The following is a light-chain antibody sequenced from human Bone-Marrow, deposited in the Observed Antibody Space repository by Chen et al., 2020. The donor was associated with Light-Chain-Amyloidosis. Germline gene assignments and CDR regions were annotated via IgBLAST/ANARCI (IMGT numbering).Light chain of an antibody. CDR2: WAS. J-gene: IGKJ4*01. CDR3: QQYYATLPS. V-gene: IGKV4-1*01. CDR1: QSVLNSSNNKNY. Sequence: DIVMTQSPDSLAVSLGERATINCKSRQSVLNSSNNKNYLAWYQQKPGQPPKLLISWASTRESGVPDRFSGSGSETDFTLTISSLQAEDVAVYYCQQYYATLPSFGGGTKVEIK.